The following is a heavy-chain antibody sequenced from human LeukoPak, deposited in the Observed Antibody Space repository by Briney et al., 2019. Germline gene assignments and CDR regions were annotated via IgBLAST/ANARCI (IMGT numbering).Heavy chain of an antibody. J-gene: IGHJ4*02. CDR2: IWYDGSKK. CDR3: AKEWYSWSPGDY. D-gene: IGHD1-26*01. Sequence: PGGSLRLSCAASGFTFSRYGMHWVRQAPGKGLEWVAFIWYDGSKKNYANSVKGRFTISRDNSENTLYLQMNSLRVEDTAVYFCAKEWYSWSPGDYWGQGTLVTVSS. V-gene: IGHV3-30*02. CDR1: GFTFSRYG.